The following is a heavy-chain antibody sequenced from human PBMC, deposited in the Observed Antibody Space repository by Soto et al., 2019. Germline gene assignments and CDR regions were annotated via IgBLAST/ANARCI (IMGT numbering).Heavy chain of an antibody. Sequence: PGGSLRLSRVGSGFTFSSFEMNWVRQTPGKGLEWLSYIGRSGETIYYADSVKGRFTISRDNAKSSLFLQMTGPRDEDTGIYYCARDSRGGAARRPTFYYWGRGTLVTVSS. CDR3: ARDSRGGAARRPTFYY. D-gene: IGHD6-6*01. CDR1: GFTFSSFE. CDR2: IGRSGETI. J-gene: IGHJ4*02. V-gene: IGHV3-48*03.